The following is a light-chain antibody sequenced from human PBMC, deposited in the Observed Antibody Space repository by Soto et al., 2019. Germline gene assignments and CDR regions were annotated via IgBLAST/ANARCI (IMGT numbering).Light chain of an antibody. J-gene: IGKJ1*01. CDR3: QRYDRPPWP. CDR1: QDVSHF. V-gene: IGKV1-33*01. CDR2: DAS. Sequence: DIQMTQSPSSLSASIGDRVTITCQASQDVSHFLNWFQQRPGKAPKLLIYDASTLERGVPSRFSGRGSGSRFTFPIPTLQPEDIAKYYGQRYDRPPWPFGQGPKVK.